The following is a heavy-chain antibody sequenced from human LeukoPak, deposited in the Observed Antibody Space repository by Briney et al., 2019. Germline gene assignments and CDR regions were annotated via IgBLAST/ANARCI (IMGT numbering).Heavy chain of an antibody. CDR2: ISGSGGSA. V-gene: IGHV3-23*01. J-gene: IGHJ4*02. Sequence: GGSLRLSCAASGFTFNNYAMNWVRQAPGKGLEWVSAISGSGGSAYYADSVKGRFIISRDTSKNTLYLQMNSLRAEDTAVYYCARSGGLQKFDYWGQGTLVTVSS. CDR3: ARSGGLQKFDY. D-gene: IGHD4-11*01. CDR1: GFTFNNYA.